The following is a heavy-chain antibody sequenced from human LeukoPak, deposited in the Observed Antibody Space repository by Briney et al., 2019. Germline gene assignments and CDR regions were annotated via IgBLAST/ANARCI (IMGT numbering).Heavy chain of an antibody. Sequence: ESGPTLVNPTQTLTLTCTFSGFSLSTSGMRVSWIRQPPGKALEWLARIDWDDDKFYSTSLKTRLTISKDTSKNQVVLTMTNMDPVDTATYYCARIRDYYDSSGYYYQWFDPWGQGTLVTVSS. CDR3: ARIRDYYDSSGYYYQWFDP. CDR2: IDWDDDK. D-gene: IGHD3-22*01. J-gene: IGHJ5*02. V-gene: IGHV2-70*04. CDR1: GFSLSTSGMR.